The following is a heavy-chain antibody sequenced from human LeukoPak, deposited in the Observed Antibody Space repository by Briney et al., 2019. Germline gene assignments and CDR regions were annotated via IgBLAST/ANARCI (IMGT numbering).Heavy chain of an antibody. V-gene: IGHV3-9*01. Sequence: TGGSLRLSCAAAGFTFDDYAMHWVRQAPGKGLEWVSGISWNSGSIGYADSVKGRFTISRDNAKNSLYLQMNSLRAEDTALYYCAKERIAAAGTLGFGYWGQGTLVTVSS. D-gene: IGHD6-13*01. CDR1: GFTFDDYA. J-gene: IGHJ4*02. CDR2: ISWNSGSI. CDR3: AKERIAAAGTLGFGY.